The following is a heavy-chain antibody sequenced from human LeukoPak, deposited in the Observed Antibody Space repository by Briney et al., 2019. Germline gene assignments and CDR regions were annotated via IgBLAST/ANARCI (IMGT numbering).Heavy chain of an antibody. CDR3: ARLRYDSSGYYYFDY. CDR2: IYYSGST. Sequence: SETLSLTCTVSGGSISSSSSYWVWIRQPPGKGLEWIGSIYYSGSTYYNSSLKSRVTISVDTFKNQFSLKLSSVTAADTAVYYCARLRYDSSGYYYFDYWGQGTLVTVSS. J-gene: IGHJ4*02. V-gene: IGHV4-39*01. D-gene: IGHD3-22*01. CDR1: GGSISSSSSY.